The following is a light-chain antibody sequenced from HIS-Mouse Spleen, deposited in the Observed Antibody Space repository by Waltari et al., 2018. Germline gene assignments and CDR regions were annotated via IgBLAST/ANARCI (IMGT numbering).Light chain of an antibody. CDR2: DTT. J-gene: IGLJ3*02. V-gene: IGLV1-51*01. CDR3: GTWDSSLSSWV. Sequence: QSVLTQPPSVSAAPGQKVTISCSGSSSNIGNNYVSWYQQHPGTAPKLLIYDTTNRPYGIPDRVSGSRSGTSATLGITGLQTGDEADYYCGTWDSSLSSWVFGGGTKLTVL. CDR1: SSNIGNNY.